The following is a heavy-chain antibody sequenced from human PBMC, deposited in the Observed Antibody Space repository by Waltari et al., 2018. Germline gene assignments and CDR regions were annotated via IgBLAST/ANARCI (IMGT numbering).Heavy chain of an antibody. V-gene: IGHV6-1*01. CDR2: TFYRSKWYT. Sequence: QVHLQQSGPGLLNPSQTLSLTCAISGDRVSSHPAAFTCVRQSPSRGLEWLGRTFYRSKWYTTYADSVKGRITINADTSKNQFSLLMNSVTPGDTAVYYCARYTDATAALDFWGQGTLITVSS. J-gene: IGHJ4*02. CDR3: ARYTDATAALDF. CDR1: GDRVSSHPAA. D-gene: IGHD1-1*01.